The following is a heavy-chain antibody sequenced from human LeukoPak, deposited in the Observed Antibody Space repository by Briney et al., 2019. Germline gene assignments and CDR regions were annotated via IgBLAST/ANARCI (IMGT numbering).Heavy chain of an antibody. CDR1: GFTFSSYG. Sequence: GGSLRLSCAASGFTFSSYGMHWVRQAPGKGLEWVAFIRYDGSNKYYADSVKGRFTISRDNSKNTLYLQMNSLRAEDTAVYYCAKDGTRGYSYSTMYYYMDVWGKGTTVTISS. CDR3: AKDGTRGYSYSTMYYYMDV. V-gene: IGHV3-30*02. D-gene: IGHD5-18*01. J-gene: IGHJ6*03. CDR2: IRYDGSNK.